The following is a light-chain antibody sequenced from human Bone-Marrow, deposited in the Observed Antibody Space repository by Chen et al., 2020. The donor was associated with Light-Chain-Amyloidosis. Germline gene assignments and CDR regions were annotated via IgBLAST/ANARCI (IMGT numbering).Light chain of an antibody. CDR1: ALPRKY. CDR3: YSTDGTGKNVV. V-gene: IGLV3-10*01. Sequence: SYELTQPSSVSVSPGQTARITCSGDALPRKYAYWYQQKSGQAPVLVIYEDSKRPSGSPERFSGSSSGTMATLTISGAQVEDEADDYCYSTDGTGKNVVFGGGTKLTVL. CDR2: EDS. J-gene: IGLJ2*01.